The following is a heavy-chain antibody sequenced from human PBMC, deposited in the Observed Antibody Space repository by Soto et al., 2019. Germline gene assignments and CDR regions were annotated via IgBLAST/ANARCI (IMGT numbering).Heavy chain of an antibody. CDR1: GYTFTSYY. D-gene: IGHD6-6*01. CDR3: ARVISSSSSDYYYGMDV. CDR2: INPSGGST. Sequence: QVQLVQSGAEVKKPGASVKVSCKASGYTFTSYYMHWVRQAPGQGLEWMGIINPSGGSTSYAQKFQGRVTMTRDTSTSTVHMELSSLRSEDTAVYYCARVISSSSSDYYYGMDVWGQGTTVTVSS. V-gene: IGHV1-46*01. J-gene: IGHJ6*02.